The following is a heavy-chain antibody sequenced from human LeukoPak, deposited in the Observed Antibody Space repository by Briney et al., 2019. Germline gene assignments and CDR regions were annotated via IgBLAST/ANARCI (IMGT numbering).Heavy chain of an antibody. V-gene: IGHV5-51*01. CDR3: ASYYCSSSWYGGWFDP. D-gene: IGHD6-13*01. J-gene: IGHJ5*02. CDR1: GYSFTSYW. CDR2: IYPGDSDT. Sequence: GESLKISCKGSGYSFTSYWIGWVRQMPGKGLEWMGIIYPGDSDTRYSPSFQGQVTISADKSISTAYLQWSSLKASDTAMYYCASYYCSSSWYGGWFDPWGQGTLVTVSS.